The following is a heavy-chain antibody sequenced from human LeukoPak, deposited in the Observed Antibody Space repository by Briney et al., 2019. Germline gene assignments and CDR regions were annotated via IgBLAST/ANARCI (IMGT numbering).Heavy chain of an antibody. CDR3: ARFPSYDSSPRVLDY. J-gene: IGHJ4*02. V-gene: IGHV4-34*01. D-gene: IGHD3-22*01. Sequence: SETLSLTCAVYGGSFSGYYWSWIRQPLGKGLEWIGEINHSGSTNYNPSLKSRVTISVDTSKNQFSLKLSSVTAADTAVYYCARFPSYDSSPRVLDYWGQGTLVTVSS. CDR1: GGSFSGYY. CDR2: INHSGST.